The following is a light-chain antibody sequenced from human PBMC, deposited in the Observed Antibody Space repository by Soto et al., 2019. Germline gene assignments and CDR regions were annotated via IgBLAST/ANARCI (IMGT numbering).Light chain of an antibody. CDR2: EVY. Sequence: QSVLTQPPSASGSPGQSVTISCTGTNSDVGGYNFVSWYQQYQGKVPKLMIYEVYKRPSGVPDRFSGSKSANTASLTVSGLQSEDEADYYCSAYAGSNSFVVFGGGTKLTVL. J-gene: IGLJ2*01. V-gene: IGLV2-8*01. CDR3: SAYAGSNSFVV. CDR1: NSDVGGYNF.